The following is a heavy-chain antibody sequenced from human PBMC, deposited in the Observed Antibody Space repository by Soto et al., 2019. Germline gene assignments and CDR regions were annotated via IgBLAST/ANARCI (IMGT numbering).Heavy chain of an antibody. J-gene: IGHJ4*02. CDR2: IYTSGST. CDR3: TRGYCTSNSCHYYYDY. CDR1: GGSISSYY. V-gene: IGHV4-4*07. Sequence: SETLSLTCTVSGGSISSYYWSWIRQPAGKGLEWIGRIYTSGSTNYNPSLKSRVTMSVGTSKNQFSLKLSSVTAADTAVYYCTRGYCTSNSCHYYYDYWGQGTPVTVSS. D-gene: IGHD2-2*01.